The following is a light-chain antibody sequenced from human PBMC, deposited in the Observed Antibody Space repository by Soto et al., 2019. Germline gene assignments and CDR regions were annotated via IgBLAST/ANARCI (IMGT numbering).Light chain of an antibody. CDR2: DAS. V-gene: IGKV3-11*01. J-gene: IGKJ1*01. CDR3: QQRSNWPRT. CDR1: QSVSSY. Sequence: IVLTQSPATLSLSPGERATLSCRASQSVSSYLAWYHQKPGQAPMLLIYDASNRATGIPARFSGSGSGTDLTLTISSLEPEDFEVYYCQQRSNWPRTFGQGTKVDIK.